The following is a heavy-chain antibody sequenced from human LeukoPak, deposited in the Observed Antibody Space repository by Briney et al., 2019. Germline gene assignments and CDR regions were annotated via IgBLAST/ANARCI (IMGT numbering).Heavy chain of an antibody. CDR3: ARDRGYCSSTSCYRWFDP. J-gene: IGHJ5*02. CDR1: GGSMSSNY. V-gene: IGHV4-59*01. Sequence: SETLSLTCTVPGGSMSSNYWSWIRQPPGKGLEWIGYIYYSGSTNYNPSLKSRVSISVDASKNQFSLRLNSVTAADTAVYYCARDRGYCSSTSCYRWFDPWGQGTLVTVSS. CDR2: IYYSGST. D-gene: IGHD2-2*01.